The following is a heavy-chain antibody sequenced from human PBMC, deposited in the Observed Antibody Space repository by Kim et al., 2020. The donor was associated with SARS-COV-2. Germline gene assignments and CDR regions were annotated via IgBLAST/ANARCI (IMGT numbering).Heavy chain of an antibody. D-gene: IGHD6-19*01. Sequence: VKSRITSNPDTSKNQFSLQLNSVTPEDTAVYYCARDRFGIAVAGEAFDIWGQGTMVTVSS. J-gene: IGHJ3*02. CDR3: ARDRFGIAVAGEAFDI. V-gene: IGHV6-1*01.